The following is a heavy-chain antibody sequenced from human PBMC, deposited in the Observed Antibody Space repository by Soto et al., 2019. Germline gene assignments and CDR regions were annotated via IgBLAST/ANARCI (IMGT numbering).Heavy chain of an antibody. J-gene: IGHJ4*02. D-gene: IGHD3-10*01. V-gene: IGHV4-39*01. CDR1: CGSLRSSSFY. Sequence: SSETPSPTRTVSCGSLRSSSFYSGWVRQPPGKGLEWIGSIYYSGSTYYNPSLKSRVTISVDTSKNQFSLKLSSVTAADTAVYYCARHLWITMVRGTHFDYWGQGTLVTVSS. CDR2: IYYSGST. CDR3: ARHLWITMVRGTHFDY.